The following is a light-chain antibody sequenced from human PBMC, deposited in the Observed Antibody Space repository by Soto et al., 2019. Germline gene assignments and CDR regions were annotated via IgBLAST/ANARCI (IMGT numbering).Light chain of an antibody. J-gene: IGKJ1*01. Sequence: DIVMPQSPDSLAVSLAERAPITCKSSESIFYSSNNKNYLAWYQQKPGQTPKMLIYWASTRASGVPDRFSGSGSGTDFTLTISRLQPDDSSTYYCQQYNSYFQTFGRGTKVDIK. V-gene: IGKV4-1*01. CDR1: ESIFYSSNNKNY. CDR3: QQYNSYFQT. CDR2: WAS.